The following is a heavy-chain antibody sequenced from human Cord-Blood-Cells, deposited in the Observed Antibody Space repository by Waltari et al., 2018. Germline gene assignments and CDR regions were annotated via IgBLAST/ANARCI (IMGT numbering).Heavy chain of an antibody. CDR2: INHSGSP. CDR1: GGSFSGYY. CDR3: ARDPAYCGGDCYNWFDP. V-gene: IGHV4-34*01. J-gene: IGHJ5*02. D-gene: IGHD2-21*01. Sequence: QVQLQQWGAGLLKPSETLSLTCAVHGGSFSGYYWSWIRQPPGKGLAWIGEINHSGSPNYNPSLKSRVTISVDTSKNQFSLKLSSVTAADTAVYYCARDPAYCGGDCYNWFDPWGQGTLVTVSS.